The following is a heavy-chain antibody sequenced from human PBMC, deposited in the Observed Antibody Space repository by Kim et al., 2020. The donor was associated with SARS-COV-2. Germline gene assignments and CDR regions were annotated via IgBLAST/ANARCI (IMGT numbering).Heavy chain of an antibody. D-gene: IGHD4-17*01. Sequence: DSVKGRFTISRDNSKNTLYLQMTSLRAEDTAVYYCAKGYDSGVLLDYFDYWGQGALVTVSS. J-gene: IGHJ4*02. CDR3: AKGYDSGVLLDYFDY. V-gene: IGHV3-30*02.